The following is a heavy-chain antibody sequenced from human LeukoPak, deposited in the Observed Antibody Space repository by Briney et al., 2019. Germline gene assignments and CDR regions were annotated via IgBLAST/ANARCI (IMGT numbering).Heavy chain of an antibody. CDR1: NGSISSTTHY. D-gene: IGHD3-22*01. V-gene: IGHV4-39*07. CDR2: IYYSGNT. J-gene: IGHJ3*02. CDR3: ATQTLGYYDSSGYFTGAFDI. Sequence: SETLSLTCTVSNGSISSTTHYWGWIRQAPGKGLEWIGAIYYSGNTYYNPSLRSRVTISVDTSKNQFSLRLNSVTAADTAVYYCATQTLGYYDSSGYFTGAFDIWGQGTMVTVSS.